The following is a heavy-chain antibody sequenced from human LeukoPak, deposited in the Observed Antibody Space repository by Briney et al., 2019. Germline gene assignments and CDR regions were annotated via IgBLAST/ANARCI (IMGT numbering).Heavy chain of an antibody. V-gene: IGHV3-23*01. CDR2: ISTSGGTT. D-gene: IGHD3-10*01. CDR1: GFTFSSYA. Sequence: PGGSLRLSCAASGFTFSSYAMSWVRHAPGKGLEWVSAISTSGGTTYYADSVKGRFTISRDNSKNTLYLQMNSLRAEDTDVYYCAKENVGVDYWGQGTLVTVSS. CDR3: AKENVGVDY. J-gene: IGHJ4*02.